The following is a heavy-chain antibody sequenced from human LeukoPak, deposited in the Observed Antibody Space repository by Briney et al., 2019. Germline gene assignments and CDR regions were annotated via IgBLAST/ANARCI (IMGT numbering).Heavy chain of an antibody. J-gene: IGHJ4*02. D-gene: IGHD6-19*01. V-gene: IGHV1-24*01. CDR2: FDPEDGET. CDR1: GYTLTELS. CDR3: ATGALTAVAFDY. Sequence: ASVKVSCKVSGYTLTELSMHWVRQAPGKGLEWMGGFDPEDGETIYAQKFQGRVTMTEDTSTDTAYMELSSLGSEDTAVYYCATGALTAVAFDYWGQGTLVTVSS.